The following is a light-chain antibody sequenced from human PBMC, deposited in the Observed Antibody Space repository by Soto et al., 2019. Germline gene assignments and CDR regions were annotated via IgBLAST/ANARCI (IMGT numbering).Light chain of an antibody. Sequence: EIVLTQSPATLSLSPGERATLSSRANQTVNNYLAWFQQKPGQAPRLLIYEASTRAAGIPARFSGSGSGTDFTLTISSLEPEDFAVYYCQQRTNWPPFSFGQGTKLEIK. CDR1: QTVNNY. CDR3: QQRTNWPPFS. V-gene: IGKV3-11*01. J-gene: IGKJ2*03. CDR2: EAS.